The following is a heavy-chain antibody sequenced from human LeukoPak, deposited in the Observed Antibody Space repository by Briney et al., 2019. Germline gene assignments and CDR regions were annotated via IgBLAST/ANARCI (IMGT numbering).Heavy chain of an antibody. D-gene: IGHD1-26*01. CDR3: ARGDSGSFSQFDC. CDR1: GGSISSYY. J-gene: IGHJ4*02. CDR2: VYYSGST. V-gene: IGHV4-59*01. Sequence: SETLSLTCTVSGGSISSYYWSWIRQPPGKGLEWIGYVYYSGSTNYNPSLKSRVTISVDTSKNQFSLKLTSVTAADTAVYYCARGDSGSFSQFDCWGQGTLVTVSS.